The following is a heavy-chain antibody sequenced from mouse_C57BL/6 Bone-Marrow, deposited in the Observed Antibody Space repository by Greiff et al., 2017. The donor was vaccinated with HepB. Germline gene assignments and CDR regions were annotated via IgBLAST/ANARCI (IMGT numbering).Heavy chain of an antibody. V-gene: IGHV2-2*01. Sequence: VKLQESGPGLVQPSQSLSITCTVSGFSLTSYGVHWVRQSPGKGLEWLGVIWSGGSTDYNAAFISRLSISKDNSKSQVFFKMNSLQAYDTAIYYCARTDGYCSGYAMDYWGQGTSVTVSS. CDR1: GFSLTSYG. J-gene: IGHJ4*01. CDR2: IWSGGST. CDR3: ARTDGYCSGYAMDY. D-gene: IGHD2-3*01.